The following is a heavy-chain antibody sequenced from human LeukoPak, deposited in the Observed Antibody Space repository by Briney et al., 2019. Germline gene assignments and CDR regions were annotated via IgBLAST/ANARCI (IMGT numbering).Heavy chain of an antibody. D-gene: IGHD3-22*01. CDR3: AKDESSGYYYFDH. V-gene: IGHV3-23*01. CDR2: ISSSGGST. CDR1: GFTFRNYA. Sequence: QPGGSLGLSCAGSGFTFRNYAMSWVRQAPGKGLEWVSVISSSGGSTYYADSVKGRFTISRDNSKNTLYLQMNSLRAEDTAVYYCAKDESSGYYYFDHWGQGTLVTVSS. J-gene: IGHJ4*02.